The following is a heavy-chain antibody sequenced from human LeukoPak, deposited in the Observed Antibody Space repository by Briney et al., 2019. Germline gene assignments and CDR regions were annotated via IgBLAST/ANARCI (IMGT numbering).Heavy chain of an antibody. Sequence: GRSLRLSYAASGFTFSNFAMNWVRQAPGKGLEWVAFISYDGSIKSYADSVKGRFAVSRDNSKNTLYLQMNSLRPEDTAFYYCAKSYDNGWYVCDYWGQGTLVTVSS. CDR1: GFTFSNFA. J-gene: IGHJ4*02. CDR3: AKSYDNGWYVCDY. CDR2: ISYDGSIK. D-gene: IGHD6-19*01. V-gene: IGHV3-30*09.